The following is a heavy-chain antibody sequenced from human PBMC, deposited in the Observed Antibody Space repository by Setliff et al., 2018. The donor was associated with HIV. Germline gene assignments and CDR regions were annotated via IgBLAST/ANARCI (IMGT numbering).Heavy chain of an antibody. CDR3: ATGSAGGNYYFDY. D-gene: IGHD3-10*01. Sequence: SVKVSCKASGGTFSSYAITWVRQAPGQGLEWMGGIMPILGTPNYAEKFQGRVTITADAATPTAYLELSSLRSEDTAIYYCATGSAGGNYYFDYWGLGTLVTVSS. CDR1: GGTFSSYA. V-gene: IGHV1-69*13. CDR2: IMPILGTP. J-gene: IGHJ4*02.